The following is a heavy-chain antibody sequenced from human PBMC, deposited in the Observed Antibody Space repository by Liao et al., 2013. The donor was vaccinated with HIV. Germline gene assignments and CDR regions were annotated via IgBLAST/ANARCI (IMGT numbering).Heavy chain of an antibody. D-gene: IGHD3-10*01. Sequence: QLQLQESGPGLVKPSETLSLTCTVSGGSISSSGYYWGWIRQPPGKGLEYIGSIYFSGSTSYNPSLKSRGTISLNTSKNQFSLKLRSVTAADTAVYYCARSGEDWFGPWGQGTLVTVSS. CDR3: ARSGEDWFGP. V-gene: IGHV4-39*07. CDR1: GGSISSSGYY. CDR2: IYFSGST. J-gene: IGHJ5*02.